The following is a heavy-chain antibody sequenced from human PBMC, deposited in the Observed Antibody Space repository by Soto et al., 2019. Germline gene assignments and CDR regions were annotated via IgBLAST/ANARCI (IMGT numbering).Heavy chain of an antibody. D-gene: IGHD6-13*01. J-gene: IGHJ3*02. CDR2: ISYDGSNK. Sequence: GGSLRLSCAASGFTFSSYAMHWVRQAPGKGLEWVAVISYDGSNKYYADSVKGRFTISRDNSKNTLYLQMNSLRAEDTAVYYCVRARWYTLFSTGAFDIWGQGTMVTVSS. CDR3: VRARWYTLFSTGAFDI. V-gene: IGHV3-30-3*01. CDR1: GFTFSSYA.